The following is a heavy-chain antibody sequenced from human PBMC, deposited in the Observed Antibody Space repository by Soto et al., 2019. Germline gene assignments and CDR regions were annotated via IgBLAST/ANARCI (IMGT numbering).Heavy chain of an antibody. CDR1: GFTSSSYA. Sequence: GGSLRLSCAASGFTSSSYAMSWVRQAPGKGLEWVSAISGSGGSTYYADSVKGRFTISRDNSKNILYLQMNSLRAEDTAVYYCAKSPDYYDSSGYYSWYFDYWGQGTLVTVSS. J-gene: IGHJ4*02. CDR3: AKSPDYYDSSGYYSWYFDY. D-gene: IGHD3-22*01. V-gene: IGHV3-23*01. CDR2: ISGSGGST.